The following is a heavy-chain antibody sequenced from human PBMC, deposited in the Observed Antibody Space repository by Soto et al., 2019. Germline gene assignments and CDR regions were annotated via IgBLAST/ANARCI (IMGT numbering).Heavy chain of an antibody. CDR1: GFTFSNYA. CDR3: ARHPERIAEIGWFDP. CDR2: ISNSSSTI. J-gene: IGHJ5*02. Sequence: GGSLRLSCATSGFTFSNYAMSWVRQAPGKGLEWVSVISNSSSTIYYADSVKGRFTISRDNAKNSLYLQMNSLRAEDTAVYYCARHPERIAEIGWFDPWGQGTLVTVSS. D-gene: IGHD6-13*01. V-gene: IGHV3-48*01.